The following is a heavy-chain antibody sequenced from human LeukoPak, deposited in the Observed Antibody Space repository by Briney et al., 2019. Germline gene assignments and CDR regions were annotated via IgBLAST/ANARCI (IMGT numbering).Heavy chain of an antibody. CDR3: ASPTRSGSYLPFDY. V-gene: IGHV1-18*01. J-gene: IGHJ4*02. D-gene: IGHD1-26*01. CDR2: ISAYNGNT. Sequence: GASVTVSCKASGYTFTSYGFSWVRQAPGQGLEWMGWISAYNGNTNYAQKLQGRVTMTTDTSTSTAYMELRSLMSDATAGYYCASPTRSGSYLPFDYWGQGTLVTVSS. CDR1: GYTFTSYG.